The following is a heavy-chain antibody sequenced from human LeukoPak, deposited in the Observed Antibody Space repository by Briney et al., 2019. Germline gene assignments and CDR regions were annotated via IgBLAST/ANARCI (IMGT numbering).Heavy chain of an antibody. Sequence: PSETLSLTCTVSGGSISSYYWSWIRQPPGKGLEWIGYIYYSGSTNYNPSLKSRVPVSVDTSKNQFSLKLSSVTAADTAVYYCARGIVVVNWFDPWGQGTLVTVSS. CDR1: GGSISSYY. CDR2: IYYSGST. D-gene: IGHD2-15*01. CDR3: ARGIVVVNWFDP. J-gene: IGHJ5*02. V-gene: IGHV4-59*08.